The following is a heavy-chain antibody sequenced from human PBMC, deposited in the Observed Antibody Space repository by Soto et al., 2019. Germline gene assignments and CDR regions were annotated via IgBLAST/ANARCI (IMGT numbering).Heavy chain of an antibody. CDR3: ARDDFSGSYRLKGNFAY. CDR2: SSAYNGNT. CDR1: GYTFTSYG. V-gene: IGHV1-18*01. J-gene: IGHJ4*02. D-gene: IGHD1-26*01. Sequence: QVQLVQSGAEVKKPGASVKVSCKASGYTFTSYGISWVRQAPGQGLEWKGWSSAYNGNTNHAQKLQGRVTMTTDRSTSKAYVELRSLRSDDTAVYYCARDDFSGSYRLKGNFAYWGQGTLVSVSS.